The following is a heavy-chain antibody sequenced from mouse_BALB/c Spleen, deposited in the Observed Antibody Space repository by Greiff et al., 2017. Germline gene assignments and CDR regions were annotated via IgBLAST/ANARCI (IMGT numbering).Heavy chain of an antibody. CDR3: TRGDYYGSSYEGAMDY. V-gene: IGHV1-69*02. J-gene: IGHJ4*01. D-gene: IGHD1-1*01. CDR2: IYPSGSYT. Sequence: QVQLQQPGAELVGPGASVKLSCKASGFTFTSYWVNWVKPRPGQGLEWIGNIYPSGSYTNYKQKFKDKATLTVDKTSSTAYMQLSSPTSEDSAVYYCTRGDYYGSSYEGAMDYWGQGTSVTVSS. CDR1: GFTFTSYW.